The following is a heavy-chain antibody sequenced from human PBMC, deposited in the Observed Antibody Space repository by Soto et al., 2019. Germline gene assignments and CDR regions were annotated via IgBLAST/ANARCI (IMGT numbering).Heavy chain of an antibody. CDR1: GGTFSSYT. CDR2: IIPILDIT. Sequence: ASVKVSCKASGGTFSSYTINWVRQAPGQGLEWMGRIIPILDITNYAQKFQGRVTITADRSTSTVYMELSSLRSDDTAVYYCAIGTDALSWFDPWGQGTLVTVSS. J-gene: IGHJ5*02. CDR3: AIGTDALSWFDP. V-gene: IGHV1-69*02. D-gene: IGHD3-16*02.